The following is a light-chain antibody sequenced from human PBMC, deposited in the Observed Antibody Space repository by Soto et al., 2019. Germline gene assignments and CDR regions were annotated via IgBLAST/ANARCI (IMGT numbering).Light chain of an antibody. J-gene: IGLJ2*01. Sequence: QSVLTQPASVSGSPGQSITVSCTGTSSDIGAHNFVSWYQQHPGKAPRLIIYEVTNRPSGLSDRFSGSKSGNTASRIISGLQAEDEADYFCSSYTKNRTLLFGGGTKVTVL. V-gene: IGLV2-14*01. CDR3: SSYTKNRTLL. CDR1: SSDIGAHNF. CDR2: EVT.